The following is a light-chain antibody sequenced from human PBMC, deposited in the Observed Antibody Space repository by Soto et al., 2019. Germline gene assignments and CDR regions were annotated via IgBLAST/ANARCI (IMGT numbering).Light chain of an antibody. CDR2: GAS. CDR1: QSVSSN. V-gene: IGKV3-15*01. J-gene: IGKJ2*01. CDR3: QHYNNWPFT. Sequence: EILMTQSPATLSVSPGERATLSCRASQSVSSNLAWYQQKPGQAPPLLIYGASARASGIPARFSGSGSGTEFTLTNTSLQSADFAVSYCQHYNNWPFTFGQRTKLESK.